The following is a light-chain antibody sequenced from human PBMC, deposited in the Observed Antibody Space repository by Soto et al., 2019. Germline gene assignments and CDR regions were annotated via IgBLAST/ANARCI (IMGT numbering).Light chain of an antibody. CDR2: EST. V-gene: IGLV2-23*01. CDR3: CSYTGTSSWV. J-gene: IGLJ3*02. Sequence: QSALTQPASVSGSPGQSITISCTGTSSDVGGYNLVSWYQQRPGKAPKLMIFESTKRPSGVSNRFSGSKSGNTASLTISGLQAEDEADYYCCSYTGTSSWVFGGGTKVTVL. CDR1: SSDVGGYNL.